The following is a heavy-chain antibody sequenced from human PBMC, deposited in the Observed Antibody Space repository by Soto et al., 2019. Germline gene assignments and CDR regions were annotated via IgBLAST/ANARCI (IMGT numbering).Heavy chain of an antibody. CDR2: IYYSGST. V-gene: IGHV4-59*01. D-gene: IGHD3-22*01. Sequence: SETLSLTCTVSGGSISSYYWSWIRQPPGKGLEWIGYIYYSGSTNYNPSLKSRVTISVDTSKNQFSLKLSSVTAADTAVYYCARGGGYYDSSGYYDYWGQGTLVTVSS. J-gene: IGHJ4*02. CDR1: GGSISSYY. CDR3: ARGGGYYDSSGYYDY.